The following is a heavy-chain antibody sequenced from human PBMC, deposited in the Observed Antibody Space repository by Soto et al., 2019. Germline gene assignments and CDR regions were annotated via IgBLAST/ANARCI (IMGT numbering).Heavy chain of an antibody. V-gene: IGHV3-23*01. Sequence: GGSLRLSCVASGFTFTNYALAWVRQAPGKGLEWVSAISGGGVSTYYADSVRGRFTISRDNSQNTLYLQMNSLRAEDTALYYCAKWDVVISSTMSGMNSFDPWGQGTQVTVSS. J-gene: IGHJ5*02. CDR1: GFTFTNYA. CDR3: AKWDVVISSTMSGMNSFDP. D-gene: IGHD3-22*01. CDR2: ISGGGVST.